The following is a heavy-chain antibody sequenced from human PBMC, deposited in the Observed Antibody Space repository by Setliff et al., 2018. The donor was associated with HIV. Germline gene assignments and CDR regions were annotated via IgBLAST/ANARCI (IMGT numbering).Heavy chain of an antibody. V-gene: IGHV4-38-2*01. CDR1: GYSITSGYF. CDR3: ARHGAVYYYYSSAYPGIFDY. CDR2: FYHSGST. Sequence: SETLSLTCAVSGYSITSGYFWGWIRQPPGKGLEWIGNFYHSGSTYYNPSLKSRATILVDTSKNQFSLRLSSVTAADTAVYYCARHGAVYYYYSSAYPGIFDYWGQGTLVTVS. D-gene: IGHD3-22*01. J-gene: IGHJ4*02.